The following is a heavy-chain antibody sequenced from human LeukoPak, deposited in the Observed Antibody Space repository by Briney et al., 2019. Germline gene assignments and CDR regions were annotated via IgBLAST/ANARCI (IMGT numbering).Heavy chain of an antibody. Sequence: SETLSLTCTVSGGSISSSSYYWGWIRQPPGKGLEWIGSIYYSGSTYYNPSLKSRVTISVDTSKNQFSLKLSSVTAADTAVYYCARDAGGPYCSGGSCGPSPGYGGQGTLVTVSS. CDR2: IYYSGST. D-gene: IGHD2-15*01. CDR1: GGSISSSSYY. V-gene: IGHV4-39*07. CDR3: ARDAGGPYCSGGSCGPSPGY. J-gene: IGHJ4*02.